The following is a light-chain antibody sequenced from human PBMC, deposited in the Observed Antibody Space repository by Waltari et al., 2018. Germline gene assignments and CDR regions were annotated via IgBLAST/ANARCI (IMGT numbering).Light chain of an antibody. CDR1: SSNIGSNT. Sequence: QSVLTQPPSASGTPGQRVTISCSGSSSNIGSNTVNWYQPLPGTAPKLLLYSNNQRPSGGPDRFSGSKSGTSASLAISGLQSEDEADYYCAAWDDSLNGYVFGTGTKVTVL. CDR3: AAWDDSLNGYV. CDR2: SNN. J-gene: IGLJ1*01. V-gene: IGLV1-44*01.